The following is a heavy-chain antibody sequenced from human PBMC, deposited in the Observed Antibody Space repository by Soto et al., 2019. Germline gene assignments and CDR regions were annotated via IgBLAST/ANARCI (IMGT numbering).Heavy chain of an antibody. V-gene: IGHV1-18*04. CDR2: ISSYNSNNGDT. Sequence: GASVKVSCKTSGYTFSNYAISWVRQAPGQGLEWMGWISSYNSNNGDTKSAQMLQGRVTMTIDTSATTAYMELRSLRSDDTAVCYCARAELERGEVGYFGMDVWGQGTTVTVSS. D-gene: IGHD1-1*01. CDR1: GYTFSNYA. J-gene: IGHJ6*02. CDR3: ARAELERGEVGYFGMDV.